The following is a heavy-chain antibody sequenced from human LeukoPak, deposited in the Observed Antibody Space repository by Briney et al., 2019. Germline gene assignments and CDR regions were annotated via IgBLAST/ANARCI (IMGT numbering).Heavy chain of an antibody. J-gene: IGHJ6*04. CDR3: ARAIRGYYGEDYYYGMDV. CDR2: IYYSGST. V-gene: IGHV4-59*01. CDR1: GGSISSYY. D-gene: IGHD3-3*01. Sequence: SETLSLTCTVSGGSISSYYWSWIRQPPGKGLEWIGYIYYSGSTNNNPPLKSRVTISVDTSKNQFSLKLSSVNAADTAVYYCARAIRGYYGEDYYYGMDVWGKGTTVTVSS.